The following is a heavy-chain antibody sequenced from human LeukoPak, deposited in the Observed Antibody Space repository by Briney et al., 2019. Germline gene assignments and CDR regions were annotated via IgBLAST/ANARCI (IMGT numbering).Heavy chain of an antibody. Sequence: SETLSLTCTVSGGSISSGDCYWSWIRQPPGKGLEWIGYIYYSGSTYYNPSLKSRVTISVDTSKNQFSLKLSSVTAADTAVYYCARDWPCGGGCHYYYMDVWGKGTTVTVSS. J-gene: IGHJ6*03. CDR2: IYYSGST. CDR3: ARDWPCGGGCHYYYMDV. CDR1: GGSISSGDCY. D-gene: IGHD2-21*01. V-gene: IGHV4-30-4*08.